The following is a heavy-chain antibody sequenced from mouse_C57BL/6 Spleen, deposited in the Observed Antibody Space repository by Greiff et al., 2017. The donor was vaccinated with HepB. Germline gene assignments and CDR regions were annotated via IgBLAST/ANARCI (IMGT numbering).Heavy chain of an antibody. J-gene: IGHJ2*01. D-gene: IGHD2-2*01. Sequence: EVKLMESGGGLVKPGGSLKLSCAASGFPFSDYGMHWVRQAPEKGLEWVAYISSGSSTIYYADTVQGRFTISRDNAKNTLFLQMTSLRSEDTAMYYCARGVVTTWAFDYWGQGTTLTVSS. CDR3: ARGVVTTWAFDY. CDR1: GFPFSDYG. CDR2: ISSGSSTI. V-gene: IGHV5-17*01.